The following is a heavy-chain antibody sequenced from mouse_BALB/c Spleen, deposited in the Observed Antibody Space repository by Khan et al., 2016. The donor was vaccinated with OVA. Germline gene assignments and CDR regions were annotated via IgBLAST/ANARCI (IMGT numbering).Heavy chain of an antibody. J-gene: IGHJ3*01. CDR3: ASIYYGYDWFTY. V-gene: IGHV2-3*01. D-gene: IGHD2-2*01. CDR2: IWGDGST. Sequence: QVQLKESGPGLVAPSQSLSITCTVSGLSLTNYGISWIRQPPGKGLEWLGVIWGDGSTNYHSDLISRLSSNKDNSKSQVFLKRNSLHTDDTATYYCASIYYGYDWFTYWGQGTLVTVSA. CDR1: GLSLTNYG.